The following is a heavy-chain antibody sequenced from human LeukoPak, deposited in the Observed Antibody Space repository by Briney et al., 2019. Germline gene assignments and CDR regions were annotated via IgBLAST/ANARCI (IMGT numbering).Heavy chain of an antibody. Sequence: GGSLRLSCAASGFTFSSDAMSWVRQAPGKGLEWVSAISGSGGSTYYADSVKGRFTISRDNSKNTLYLQMNSLRAEDTAVYYCAKDLQPPVYYDFWSGYFGYYYYGMDVWGQGTTVTVSS. V-gene: IGHV3-23*01. CDR2: ISGSGGST. CDR3: AKDLQPPVYYDFWSGYFGYYYYGMDV. D-gene: IGHD3-3*01. CDR1: GFTFSSDA. J-gene: IGHJ6*02.